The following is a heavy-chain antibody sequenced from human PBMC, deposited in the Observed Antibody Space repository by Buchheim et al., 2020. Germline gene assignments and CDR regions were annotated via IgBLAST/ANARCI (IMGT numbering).Heavy chain of an antibody. Sequence: QLQLQESGPGLVKPSETLSLTCTVSGGSISSSSYYWGWIRQPPGKGLEWIGSIYYSGSTYYNPSLKSRVTLSVDTSKNQFSLKLSSVTAADTAVYYCARHLGSSSTRSYYGMDVWGQGTT. CDR2: IYYSGST. CDR1: GGSISSSSYY. CDR3: ARHLGSSSTRSYYGMDV. D-gene: IGHD6-13*01. V-gene: IGHV4-39*01. J-gene: IGHJ6*02.